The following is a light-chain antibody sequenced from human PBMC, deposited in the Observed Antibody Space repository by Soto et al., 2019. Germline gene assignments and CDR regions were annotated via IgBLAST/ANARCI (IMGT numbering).Light chain of an antibody. J-gene: IGKJ2*01. CDR2: GAS. CDR1: QSVSSN. CDR3: QQSNNWPYT. Sequence: EIVMTQSPATLSVSPGERATLSCRASQSVSSNLAWYQQKPGQGPRLLLYGASTRATGIPARFSGSGSGTDFTLTIRRLQSEDFAFYYCQQSNNWPYTFGQGTKLEIK. V-gene: IGKV3-15*01.